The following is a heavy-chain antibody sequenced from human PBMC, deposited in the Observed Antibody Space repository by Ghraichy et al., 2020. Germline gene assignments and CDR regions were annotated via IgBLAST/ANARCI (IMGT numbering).Heavy chain of an antibody. CDR3: ARTSGFDEAWYFDL. J-gene: IGHJ2*01. Sequence: SETLSLTCTVSGGSMSVGDYYWSWIRQHPAKGLEWIGHIYKTGISYDNPSLKSRVSISVDMTRNQFSLQLSSRTAAATAVYYCARTSGFDEAWYFDLWGRGTLVAVSS. V-gene: IGHV4-31*03. CDR2: IYKTGIS. CDR1: GGSMSVGDYY. D-gene: IGHD5-12*01.